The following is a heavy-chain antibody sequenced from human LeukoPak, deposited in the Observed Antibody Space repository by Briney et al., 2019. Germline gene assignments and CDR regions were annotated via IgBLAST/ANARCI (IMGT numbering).Heavy chain of an antibody. CDR1: GGSISSGGYY. CDR3: ARGSYGYCSSTSCPYYYYYGMDV. CDR2: IYYSGST. V-gene: IGHV4-31*03. J-gene: IGHJ6*02. D-gene: IGHD2-2*01. Sequence: PSQTLSLTCTVSGGSISSGGYYWSWIRQHPGKGLEWIGYIYYSGSTYYNPSLKSRVTISVDTSKNQFSLKLSSVTAADTAVYYCARGSYGYCSSTSCPYYYYYGMDVWGQGTTVTVSS.